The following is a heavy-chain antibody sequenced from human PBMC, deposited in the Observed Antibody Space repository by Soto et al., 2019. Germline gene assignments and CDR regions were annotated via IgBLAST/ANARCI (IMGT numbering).Heavy chain of an antibody. CDR2: ITKNGVST. J-gene: IGHJ4*02. V-gene: IGHV3-23*01. D-gene: IGHD2-8*02. Sequence: EVQLLESGGGLVQPGGSLRLSCAASGITFSSYDLSWVRQAPGKGLEWVSGITKNGVSTYYADSVKGRFTISRDKSKNPLFLQMYSLRAEDTAVYFCAKTPLGCSGARVCPDYWGQGTLVTVS. CDR3: AKTPLGCSGARVCPDY. CDR1: GITFSSYD.